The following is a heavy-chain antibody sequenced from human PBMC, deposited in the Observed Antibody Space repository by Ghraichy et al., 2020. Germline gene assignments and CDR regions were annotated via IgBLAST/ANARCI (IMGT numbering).Heavy chain of an antibody. CDR3: ARDDNWEYSMDV. D-gene: IGHD6-6*01. J-gene: IGHJ6*02. CDR1: GFTFGNYW. V-gene: IGHV3-74*01. CDR2: INGDGSGT. Sequence: GGSLRLSCAASGFTFGNYWMHWVRQAPGKGLVWVSRINGDGSGTTYAVSVKGRFTISRDNAQNTLFLQMNSLRAEDAAVYYCARDDNWEYSMDVWGQGTTVTVSS.